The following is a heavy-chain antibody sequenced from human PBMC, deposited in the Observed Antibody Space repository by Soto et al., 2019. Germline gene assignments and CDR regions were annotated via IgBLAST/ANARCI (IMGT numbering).Heavy chain of an antibody. J-gene: IGHJ6*02. V-gene: IGHV5-10-1*01. CDR2: IDPSDSYT. CDR3: ARHFPNYYYKDV. D-gene: IGHD3-22*01. Sequence: ESLKVSFKGSGYSFTSYWISWVRQMPGKGLEWMGRIDPSDSYTNYSPSFQGHVTISADKSISTAYLQWSSLKASDTAMYYCARHFPNYYYKDVWGQGTTVTSP. CDR1: GYSFTSYW.